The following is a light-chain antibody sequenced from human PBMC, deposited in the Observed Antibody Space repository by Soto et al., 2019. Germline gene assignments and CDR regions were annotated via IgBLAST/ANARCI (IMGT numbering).Light chain of an antibody. CDR2: DVG. CDR3: CSYAGSSTYV. CDR1: SRDVGGHSY. V-gene: IGLV2-11*01. J-gene: IGLJ1*01. Sequence: QSALTQPRSVSGSPGQSVTISCTGTSRDVGGHSYVSWYQQHPGKAPKLMIYDVGKRPSGVPDRFSGSKSGNTASLTISGLQAEDEADYYCCSYAGSSTYVFGTGTKVTVL.